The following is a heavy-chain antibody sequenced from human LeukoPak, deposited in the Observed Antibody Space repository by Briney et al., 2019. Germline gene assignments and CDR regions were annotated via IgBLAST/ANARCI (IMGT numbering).Heavy chain of an antibody. CDR3: ARGPKENIVVVPAAIGAFDI. CDR1: GYTFTSYY. D-gene: IGHD2-2*01. J-gene: IGHJ3*02. Sequence: GASVKVSCKASGYTFTSYYMHWVRQAPGQGLEWMGIISPSGGSTSYAQKFQGRVTMTRDMSTSTVYMELSSLRSEDTAVYYCARGPKENIVVVPAAIGAFDIWGQGTMVTVSS. V-gene: IGHV1-46*01. CDR2: ISPSGGST.